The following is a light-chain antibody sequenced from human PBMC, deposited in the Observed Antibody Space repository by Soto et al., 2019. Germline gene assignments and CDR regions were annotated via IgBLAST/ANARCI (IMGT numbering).Light chain of an antibody. J-gene: IGLJ2*01. Sequence: QSALTQPASVSGSPGQSITISCTETRSDVDGYNYVSWYQQYPGKAPKLIIYDVINRPSGVSSRFSGSKSGNSASLTISGLQTDDEADYYCASRDVFGGGTKLTVL. CDR1: RSDVDGYNY. CDR3: ASRDV. V-gene: IGLV2-14*03. CDR2: DVI.